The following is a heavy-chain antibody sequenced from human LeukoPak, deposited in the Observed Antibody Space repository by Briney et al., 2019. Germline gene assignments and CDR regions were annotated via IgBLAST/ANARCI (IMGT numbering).Heavy chain of an antibody. V-gene: IGHV4-34*01. Sequence: SETLSLTCAVYGGSFSGYYWSWFRQPPGKGLEWIGEINHSGSTNYNPSLKSRVTISVDTSKNQFSLKLSSVTAADTAVYYCARGVVRGVNPYYYYYGMDVWGQGTTVTVSS. CDR3: ARGVVRGVNPYYYYYGMDV. J-gene: IGHJ6*02. CDR2: INHSGST. CDR1: GGSFSGYY. D-gene: IGHD3-10*01.